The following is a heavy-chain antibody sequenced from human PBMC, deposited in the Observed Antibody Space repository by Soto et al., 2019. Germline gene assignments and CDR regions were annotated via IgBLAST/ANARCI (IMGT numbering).Heavy chain of an antibody. J-gene: IGHJ4*02. CDR3: ARHNYGSGSTYFDY. V-gene: IGHV4-39*01. D-gene: IGHD3-10*01. CDR2: VYYSGTT. Sequence: SETLALACSVSGGSISSRGYYWVGVRQPPGKGLECIGSVYYSGTTYYNPSLKSRVTISGDTSKNQFSLKLSSVTAADTAVYYCARHNYGSGSTYFDYWGQGTLVTVSS. CDR1: GGSISSRGYY.